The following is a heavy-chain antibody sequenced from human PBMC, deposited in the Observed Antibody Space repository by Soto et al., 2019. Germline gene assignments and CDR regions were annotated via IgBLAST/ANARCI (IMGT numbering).Heavy chain of an antibody. D-gene: IGHD3-9*01. V-gene: IGHV3-23*01. CDR3: AKDLGLRYFDWFESNYDY. J-gene: IGHJ4*02. CDR2: ISGSGGST. CDR1: GFTFSSYA. Sequence: PGGSLRLSCAASGFTFSSYAMSWVRQAPGKGLEWVSAISGSGGSTYYADSVKGRFTISRDNSKNTLYLQMNSLRAEDTAVYYCAKDLGLRYFDWFESNYDYWGQGTLVTVSS.